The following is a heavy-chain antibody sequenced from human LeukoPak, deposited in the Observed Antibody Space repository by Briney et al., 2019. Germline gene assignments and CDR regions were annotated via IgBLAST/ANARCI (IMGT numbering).Heavy chain of an antibody. CDR3: ASNYYDSSGCYYYFDY. CDR1: GGSISSYY. D-gene: IGHD3-22*01. V-gene: IGHV4-59*01. Sequence: PSETLSLTCTVSGGSISSYYWSWIRQPPGKGLEWIGYIYYSGSTNYNPSLKSRVTISVDTSKNQFSLKLSSVTAADTAVYYCASNYYDSSGCYYYFDYRGQGTLVTVSS. J-gene: IGHJ4*02. CDR2: IYYSGST.